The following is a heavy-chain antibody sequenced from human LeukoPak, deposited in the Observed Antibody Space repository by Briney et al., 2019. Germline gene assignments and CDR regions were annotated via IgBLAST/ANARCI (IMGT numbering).Heavy chain of an antibody. CDR2: INPNSGGT. CDR1: GYTFTGYY. Sequence: GASVKVSCKASGYTFTGYYMHWVRQAPGQGLEWMGWINPNSGGTNYAQKFQGRVTMTRDTSISTAYMELSRLRSDDTAVYYCARDGDFWSGRYFDYWGQGTLVTVSS. V-gene: IGHV1-2*02. D-gene: IGHD3-3*01. CDR3: ARDGDFWSGRYFDY. J-gene: IGHJ4*02.